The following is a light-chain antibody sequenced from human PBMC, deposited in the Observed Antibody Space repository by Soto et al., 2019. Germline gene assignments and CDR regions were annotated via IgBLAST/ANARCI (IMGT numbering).Light chain of an antibody. Sequence: EIVMTQSPATLSVSPGERATLSCRASQSVSSNLAWYQQKPGQAPRLLLYGASTRATGIPARFSGSGSGTEFTLTISSLLSEDCAVYYCQQYNNWPPWTFGQGTKVEIK. CDR3: QQYNNWPPWT. CDR2: GAS. CDR1: QSVSSN. J-gene: IGKJ1*01. V-gene: IGKV3-15*01.